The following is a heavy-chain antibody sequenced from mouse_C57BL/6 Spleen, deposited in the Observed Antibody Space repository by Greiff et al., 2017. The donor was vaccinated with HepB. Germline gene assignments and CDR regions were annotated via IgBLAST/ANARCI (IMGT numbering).Heavy chain of an antibody. Sequence: EVQLQQSGPELVKPGASVKISCKASGYTFTDYYMNWVKQSHGKSLEWIGDINPNNGGTSYNQKFKGKATLTVDKSSSTAYMELRSLTSEDSAVYYCARWGWDIFYYSGQGTTLTVSS. J-gene: IGHJ2*01. V-gene: IGHV1-26*01. CDR1: GYTFTDYY. CDR2: INPNNGGT. D-gene: IGHD4-1*01. CDR3: ARWGWDIFYY.